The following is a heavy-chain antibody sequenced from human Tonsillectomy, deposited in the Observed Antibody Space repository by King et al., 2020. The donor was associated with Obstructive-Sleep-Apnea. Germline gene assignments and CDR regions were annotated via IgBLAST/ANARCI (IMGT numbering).Heavy chain of an antibody. Sequence: VQLVESGGCLVKPGSYRRLSFANSGFSFDDYAMHWFLQAPGKRLDWVSCIRWNMGSIGYADSVKGRFTISRDNAKNSLYLQMNSLRPEDTALYYCAKGGVAVAVTAFDYWGQGTLVTVSS. CDR2: IRWNMGSI. J-gene: IGHJ4*02. V-gene: IGHV3-9*01. CDR1: GFSFDDYA. D-gene: IGHD6-19*01. CDR3: AKGGVAVAVTAFDY.